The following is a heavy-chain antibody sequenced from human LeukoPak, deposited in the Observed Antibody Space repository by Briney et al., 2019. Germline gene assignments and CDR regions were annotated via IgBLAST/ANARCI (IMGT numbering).Heavy chain of an antibody. D-gene: IGHD3-10*01. CDR1: GGPFSGYY. V-gene: IGHV4-34*01. J-gene: IGHJ6*04. CDR2: INRSGST. CDR3: AGSRSYPFPLDV. Sequence: SETLSLTCAVYGGPFSGYYWTWIRQSPGKGLEWIGEINRSGSTNYNPSLRSRVTISIDTSKNQFSLKLSSVTAADTAVYYCAGSRSYPFPLDVWGKGTTVTVSS.